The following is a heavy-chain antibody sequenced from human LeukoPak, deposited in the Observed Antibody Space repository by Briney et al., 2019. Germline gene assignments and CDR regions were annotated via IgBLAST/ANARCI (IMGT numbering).Heavy chain of an antibody. CDR2: ISYDGSNK. CDR1: GFTFSSYA. J-gene: IGHJ4*02. V-gene: IGHV3-30-3*01. CDR3: ARVGYGSSWGERYYFDY. Sequence: GGSLRLSCAASGFTFSSYAMHWVRPAPGKGLEWVAVISYDGSNKYYADSVKGRFTISRDNSKNTLYLQMNSLRAEDTAVYYCARVGYGSSWGERYYFDYWGQGALVTVSS. D-gene: IGHD6-13*01.